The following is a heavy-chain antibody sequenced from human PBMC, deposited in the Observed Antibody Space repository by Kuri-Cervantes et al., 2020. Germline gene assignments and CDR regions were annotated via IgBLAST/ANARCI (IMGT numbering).Heavy chain of an antibody. D-gene: IGHD6-19*01. CDR3: ARAGASGLHDY. V-gene: IGHV3-33*08. CDR1: GFTFSSYW. Sequence: GESLKISCAASGFTFSSYWMSWVRQAPGKGLEWVAVIWYDGSNKYYADSVKGRFTISRDNSKNTLYLQMNSLRAEDTAVYYCARAGASGLHDYWGQGTLVTVSS. CDR2: IWYDGSNK. J-gene: IGHJ4*02.